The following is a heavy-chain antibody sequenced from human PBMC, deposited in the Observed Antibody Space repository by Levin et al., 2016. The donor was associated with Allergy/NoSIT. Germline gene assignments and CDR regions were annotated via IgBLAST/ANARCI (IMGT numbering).Heavy chain of an antibody. Sequence: WIRQPPGKGLEWVSSISSSSSYIYYADSVKGRFTISRDNAKNSLYLQMNSLRAEDTAVYYCARGLYYCYGDYWGMDVWGQGTTVTVSS. J-gene: IGHJ6*02. CDR3: ARGLYYCYGDYWGMDV. D-gene: IGHD4-17*01. CDR2: ISSSSSYI. V-gene: IGHV3-21*01.